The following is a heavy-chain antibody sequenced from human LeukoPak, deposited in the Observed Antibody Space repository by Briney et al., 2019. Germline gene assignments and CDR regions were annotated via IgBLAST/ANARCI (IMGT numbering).Heavy chain of an antibody. CDR2: IYYSGST. D-gene: IGHD6-13*01. CDR1: GGSISSYY. CDR3: ARGRVSSSSWYSTYYYYFYMDV. V-gene: IGHV4-59*01. Sequence: SETLSLTCTVSGGSISSYYWSWLRQPPGKGLEWIGYIYYSGSTNYNPSLKSRVTISVDTSKNHFSLELSSVTAADTAVYLCARGRVSSSSWYSTYYYYFYMDVWGKGTTVTVSS. J-gene: IGHJ6*03.